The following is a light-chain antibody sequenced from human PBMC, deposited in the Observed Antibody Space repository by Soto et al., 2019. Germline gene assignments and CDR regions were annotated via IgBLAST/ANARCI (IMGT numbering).Light chain of an antibody. J-gene: IGLJ3*02. CDR2: DDS. V-gene: IGLV3-21*02. CDR3: QVWDRSSDHWV. Sequence: SYELTQPPSVSVAPGQTARITCGGKDIGSKSVHWYQQKPRQAPLLVVYDDSDRPSGIPERFSGSNSGNTATLTITRVEAGDEADYYCQVWDRSSDHWVFGEGTKLTVL. CDR1: DIGSKS.